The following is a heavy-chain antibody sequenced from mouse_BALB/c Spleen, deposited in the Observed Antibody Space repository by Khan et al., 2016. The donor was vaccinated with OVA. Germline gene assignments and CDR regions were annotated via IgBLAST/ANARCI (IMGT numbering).Heavy chain of an antibody. J-gene: IGHJ3*01. V-gene: IGHV1S137*01. CDR1: GYTFTDFA. D-gene: IGHD2-1*01. CDR2: ISTYYGDT. Sequence: QVQLQQSGAELVRPGVSVKISCKGSGYTFTDFAMHWVKQSHAKSLEWIGVISTYYGDTNYNQNFKGKATMTVDKSSSTAYMELARLTSEDSAIYYGAGGSGHYRFAYGGQGTLVTVSA. CDR3: AGGSGHYRFAY.